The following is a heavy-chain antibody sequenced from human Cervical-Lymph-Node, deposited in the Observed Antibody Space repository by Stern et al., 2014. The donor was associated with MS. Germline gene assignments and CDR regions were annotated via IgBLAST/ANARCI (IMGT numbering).Heavy chain of an antibody. V-gene: IGHV1-46*01. CDR3: ARQNMVRGVTELDF. Sequence: QLVQSGTEVKKSGASVRVSCKASGYIFSIYYIHWVRQAPGEGLEWLGIINPATGGTTYAQKFQDRVTMTNDSSTSTLYLEMSNLISEDTAVYFCARQNMVRGVTELDFWGQGTLVTVSS. D-gene: IGHD3-10*01. CDR1: GYIFSIYY. J-gene: IGHJ4*02. CDR2: INPATGGT.